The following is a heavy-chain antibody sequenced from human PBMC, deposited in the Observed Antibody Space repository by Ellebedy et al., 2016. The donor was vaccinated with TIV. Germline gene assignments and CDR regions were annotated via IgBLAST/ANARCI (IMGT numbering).Heavy chain of an antibody. V-gene: IGHV3-21*01. J-gene: IGHJ5*02. CDR2: ISSSSSYI. D-gene: IGHD6-25*01. CDR3: ARSAGVGWFDP. Sequence: GESLKISXAASGFTFSSYSMNWVRQAPGKGLEWVSSISSSSSYIYYADSVKGRFTISRDNAKNSLYLQMNSLRAEDTAVYYCARSAGVGWFDPWGQGTLVTVSS. CDR1: GFTFSSYS.